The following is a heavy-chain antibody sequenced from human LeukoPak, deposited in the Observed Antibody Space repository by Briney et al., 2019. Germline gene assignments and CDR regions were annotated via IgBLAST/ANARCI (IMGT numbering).Heavy chain of an antibody. CDR3: ATVRAVAYFDY. CDR1: DYNFTRSW. Sequence: PGESLKISCKASDYNFTRSWIGWVRQMPGKGLEWMGIIYPDDSDTRYSPSFQGHVTISADKSITTAYLQWSSLRASDTAMYYCATVRAVAYFDYWGQGTLVTVSS. CDR2: IYPDDSDT. V-gene: IGHV5-51*01. D-gene: IGHD4-11*01. J-gene: IGHJ4*02.